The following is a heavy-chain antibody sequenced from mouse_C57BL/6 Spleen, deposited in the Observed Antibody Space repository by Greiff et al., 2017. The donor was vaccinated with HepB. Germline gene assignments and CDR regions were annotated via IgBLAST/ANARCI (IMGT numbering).Heavy chain of an antibody. CDR1: GYTFTSYW. J-gene: IGHJ3*01. V-gene: IGHV1-55*01. CDR3: ARETAQASAWFAY. CDR2: IYPGSGST. Sequence: QVQLQQSGAELVKPGASVKMSCKASGYTFTSYWITWVKQRPGQGLEWIGDIYPGSGSTNYNEKFKSKATLTVDTSSSAAYMQLSSLTSEDSAVYCGARETAQASAWFAYWGQGTLVTVSA. D-gene: IGHD3-2*02.